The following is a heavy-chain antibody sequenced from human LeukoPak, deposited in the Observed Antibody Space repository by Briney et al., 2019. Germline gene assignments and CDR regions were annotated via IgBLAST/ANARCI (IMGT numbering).Heavy chain of an antibody. CDR1: GFTFSPHS. J-gene: IGHJ4*02. CDR2: ISSDTDYI. Sequence: PGGSLRLSCAASGFTFSPHSMHWVRQAPGKGLDWVASISSDTDYIYYADSVKGRFTISRDNPRNPVFLQMNSLRDDDTAVYFCVRGGLMTIGTVIASPFNYWGQGILVLVSS. V-gene: IGHV3-21*06. D-gene: IGHD3-16*02. CDR3: VRGGLMTIGTVIASPFNY.